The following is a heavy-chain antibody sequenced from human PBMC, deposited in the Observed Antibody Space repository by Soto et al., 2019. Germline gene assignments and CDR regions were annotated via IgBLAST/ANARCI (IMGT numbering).Heavy chain of an antibody. J-gene: IGHJ4*02. CDR1: GFTFSSYA. CDR2: ISGSGGST. D-gene: IGHD3-22*01. CDR3: AKLPRITMIVVVITSSPAFDY. Sequence: GGSLRLSCAASGFTFSSYAMSWVRQAPGKGLEWVSAISGSGGSTYYADSVKGRFTISRDNSKNTLYLQMNSLRAEETAVYYCAKLPRITMIVVVITSSPAFDYWGQGTLVTVSS. V-gene: IGHV3-23*01.